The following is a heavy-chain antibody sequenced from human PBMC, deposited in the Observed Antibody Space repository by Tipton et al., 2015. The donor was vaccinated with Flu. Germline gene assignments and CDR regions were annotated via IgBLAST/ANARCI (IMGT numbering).Heavy chain of an antibody. V-gene: IGHV5-51*01. CDR2: IYPGDSDT. D-gene: IGHD6-19*01. Sequence: QLVQSGAEVKKPGESLKVSCKGSGYNFTSYWIGWVRQMPGKGLEWVGLIYPGDSDTRYSPSFQGQVTISVDKSISTAYLQWNSLKASDTAMYYCAGHWSDSGWHVDYWGQGALVTVSS. J-gene: IGHJ4*02. CDR3: AGHWSDSGWHVDY. CDR1: GYNFTSYW.